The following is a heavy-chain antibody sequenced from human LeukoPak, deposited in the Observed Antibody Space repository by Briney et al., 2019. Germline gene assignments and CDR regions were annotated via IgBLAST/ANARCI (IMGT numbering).Heavy chain of an antibody. D-gene: IGHD3-22*01. CDR1: GFTFISYW. CDR3: ARGSSGSYLGVFDI. J-gene: IGHJ3*02. V-gene: IGHV3-7*04. Sequence: GGSLRLSCAASGFTFISYWMTWFRQAPGKGLEWVANIKQDGSEIYYVDSVKGRFTISRDNAKNSLYLQMNSLRAEDTAVYYCARGSSGSYLGVFDIWGQGTMVTVSS. CDR2: IKQDGSEI.